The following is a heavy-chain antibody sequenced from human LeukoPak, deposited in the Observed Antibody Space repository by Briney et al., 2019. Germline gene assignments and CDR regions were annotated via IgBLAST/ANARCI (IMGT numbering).Heavy chain of an antibody. CDR3: ARVDDSSGYYFDY. CDR1: GYTFSSYD. D-gene: IGHD3-22*01. Sequence: VASVKVSCKASGYTFSSYDINWVRQATGQGLEWMGWMNLNSGHTGFAQKFQGRVTLTWDTSISTAYMELSSLTSEDTAVYYCARVDDSSGYYFDYWGQGTLVTVSS. CDR2: MNLNSGHT. J-gene: IGHJ4*02. V-gene: IGHV1-8*01.